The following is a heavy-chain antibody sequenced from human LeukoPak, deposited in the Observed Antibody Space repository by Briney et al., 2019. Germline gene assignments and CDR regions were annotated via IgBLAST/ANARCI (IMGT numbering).Heavy chain of an antibody. Sequence: ASVKVSCKTSGYNFVNYGVSWVRQAPRQGLEWMGCISAVNGDANSAHKFRGRLSMTMDTSTSTAYMELRSLRSDDTALYFCARDYKSSCSGATCLYFDYWGQGTLVTVSS. J-gene: IGHJ4*02. V-gene: IGHV1-18*01. CDR3: ARDYKSSCSGATCLYFDY. CDR2: ISAVNGDA. CDR1: GYNFVNYG. D-gene: IGHD2-15*01.